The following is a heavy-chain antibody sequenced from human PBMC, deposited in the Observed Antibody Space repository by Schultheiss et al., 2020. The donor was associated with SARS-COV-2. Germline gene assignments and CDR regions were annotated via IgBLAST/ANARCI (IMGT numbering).Heavy chain of an antibody. CDR2: INPNSGGT. CDR3: ARDSNTNLVYYYYMDV. CDR1: GGTFSSYA. D-gene: IGHD3-9*01. J-gene: IGHJ6*03. V-gene: IGHV1-2*02. Sequence: ASVKVSCKASGGTFSSYAISWVRQAPGQGLEWMGWINPNSGGTNYAQKFQGRVTMTRDTSTSTVYMELRSLRSEDTAVYYCARDSNTNLVYYYYMDVWGEGTTVTVSS.